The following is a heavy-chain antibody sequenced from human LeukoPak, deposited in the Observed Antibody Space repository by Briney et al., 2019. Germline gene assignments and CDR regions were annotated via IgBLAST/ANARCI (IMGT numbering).Heavy chain of an antibody. CDR1: GFTVRNNY. CDR3: ARAPSNAHFDY. D-gene: IGHD3-3*02. V-gene: IGHV3-66*01. CDR2: IYSGGST. Sequence: GGSLRLSCAASGFTVRNNYMSWVRQAPGKGLEWVALIYSGGSTYYADSVKGRFTISRDNSNNTVYLKMNSLRAEDTAVYYCARAPSNAHFDYWGQGTLVTVSS. J-gene: IGHJ4*02.